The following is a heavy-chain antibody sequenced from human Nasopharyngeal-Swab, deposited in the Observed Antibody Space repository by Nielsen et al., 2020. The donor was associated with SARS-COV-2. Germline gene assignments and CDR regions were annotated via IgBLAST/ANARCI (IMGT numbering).Heavy chain of an antibody. D-gene: IGHD6-13*01. CDR2: SRNKANSYTT. Sequence: GGSLRLSCSASGFTFSAATLHWVRQAPGKGLEWVGRSRNKANSYTTEYAASVKGRFTISRDDSKNSLYLQMSSLRTEDTALYYCARDLSSIWTSGLGVWGQGTTVIVSS. J-gene: IGHJ6*02. CDR1: GFTFSAAT. V-gene: IGHV3-72*01. CDR3: ARDLSSIWTSGLGV.